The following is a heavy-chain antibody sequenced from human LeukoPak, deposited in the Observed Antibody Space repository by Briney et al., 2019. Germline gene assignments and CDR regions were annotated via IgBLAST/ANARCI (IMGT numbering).Heavy chain of an antibody. V-gene: IGHV3-7*01. CDR1: GFTFSIYW. D-gene: IGHD6-19*01. CDR2: IKQDGSEK. CDR3: VGGSGWTFDY. Sequence: PGGSLRLSCAASGFTFSIYWMNWVRQAPGKGLEWVANIKQDGSEKYYVDSVKGRFTISRDNAKNSLYLQMSSLRAEDTAVYYCVGGSGWTFDYWGQGTLVTVSS. J-gene: IGHJ4*02.